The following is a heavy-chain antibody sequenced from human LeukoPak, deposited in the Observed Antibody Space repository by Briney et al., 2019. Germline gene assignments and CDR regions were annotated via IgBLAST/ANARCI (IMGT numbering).Heavy chain of an antibody. J-gene: IGHJ4*02. D-gene: IGHD1-26*01. CDR3: ARDHSGSYHRYFDH. CDR1: GFTFGSYE. Sequence: GGSLRLSCAASGFTFGSYEMNWVRQSPGKGLEWLSYISTSGSTIMYAGSVKGRLTISRDNGNNSLYLHLHSLRAEDTAVYYCARDHSGSYHRYFDHWGQGTVVTVSS. V-gene: IGHV3-48*03. CDR2: ISTSGSTI.